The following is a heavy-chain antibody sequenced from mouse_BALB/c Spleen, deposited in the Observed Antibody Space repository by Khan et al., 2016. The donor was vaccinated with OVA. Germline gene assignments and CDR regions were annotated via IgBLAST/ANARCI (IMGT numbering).Heavy chain of an antibody. D-gene: IGHD2-3*01. J-gene: IGHJ3*01. Sequence: QVQLQQSGTELVRPGASVKLSCKASGYTFTNSWINWVKQRPGQGLEWIGNIYPSDSYINYNQKFRDKATLTVAKSSTTAYMHISSPTSEDSAVYYCTREGVDGSSCAYWGQGTLVTVSS. CDR1: GYTFTNSW. CDR2: IYPSDSYI. CDR3: TREGVDGSSCAY. V-gene: IGHV1-69*02.